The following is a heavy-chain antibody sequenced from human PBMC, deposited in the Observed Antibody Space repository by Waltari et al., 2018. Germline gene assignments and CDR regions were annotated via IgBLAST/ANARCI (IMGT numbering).Heavy chain of an antibody. CDR1: GFTFKSNA. CDR2: FGSDGRT. CDR3: AREVWQQLVKMVGWFDP. D-gene: IGHD6-13*01. J-gene: IGHJ5*02. Sequence: EVRLLESGGGLVQPGESLRLSCVASGFTFKSNAMSWVRQVPGKGVEGVPAFGSDGRTYYADSVKGRFTISKDTSKNTLYLQMNSLRAEDTAVYYCAREVWQQLVKMVGWFDPWGQGTLVTVSS. V-gene: IGHV3-23*01.